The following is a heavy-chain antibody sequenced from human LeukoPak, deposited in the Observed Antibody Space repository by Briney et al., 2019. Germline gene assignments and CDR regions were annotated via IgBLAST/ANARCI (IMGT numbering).Heavy chain of an antibody. CDR3: ARSRVLNYMDV. D-gene: IGHD5-24*01. J-gene: IGHJ6*03. Sequence: PSETLSLTCAVSGYSISTSNWWGWTRQPPGKGLEWVGYIFYDGNTYYNPSLKSRVTMSVDPSKNQFSLKLSSVTAVDTAVYYCARSRVLNYMDVWGKGTTVTVSS. V-gene: IGHV4-28*01. CDR1: GYSISTSNW. CDR2: IFYDGNT.